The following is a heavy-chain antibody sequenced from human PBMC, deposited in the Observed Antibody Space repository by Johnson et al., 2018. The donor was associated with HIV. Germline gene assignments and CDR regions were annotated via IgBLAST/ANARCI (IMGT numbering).Heavy chain of an antibody. CDR2: IKSQTAGGTT. V-gene: IGHV3-15*01. J-gene: IGHJ3*02. CDR1: GFTFNNAW. D-gene: IGHD3-16*01. Sequence: VQLVESGGGLVKPGGSLRLSCAASGFTFNNAWMSWVRQTPGKGLEWVGRIKSQTAGGTTDSAAPGKGRFPISRDDSKNTLYLQMNSLKNEDTAVYSCAISIPRPGWGDAFDIWGQGTMVTVSS. CDR3: AISIPRPGWGDAFDI.